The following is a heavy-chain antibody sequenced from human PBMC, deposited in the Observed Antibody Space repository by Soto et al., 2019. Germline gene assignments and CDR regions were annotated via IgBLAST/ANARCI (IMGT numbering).Heavy chain of an antibody. CDR2: IIPILGIA. CDR3: AVCITMVRENGMDV. D-gene: IGHD3-10*01. J-gene: IGHJ6*02. V-gene: IGHV1-69*02. Sequence: QVQLVQSGAEVKKPGSSVKVSCKASGGTFSSYTISWVRQAPGQGLEWMGRIIPILGIANYAQKFQGRVTITADKSTSTAYMELSSLRSEDTAVYYCAVCITMVRENGMDVWGQGTTVTVSS. CDR1: GGTFSSYT.